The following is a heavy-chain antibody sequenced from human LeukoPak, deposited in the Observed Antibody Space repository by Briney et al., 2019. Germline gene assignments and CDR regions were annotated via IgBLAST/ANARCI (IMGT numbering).Heavy chain of an antibody. CDR2: IKGDSGIP. Sequence: ASVKVSFTASGYMFTGHYMHWVRQAPGQGLEFLAWIKGDSGIPKYAQKFQGRVTLTRDTSISTAYMELTELTSDDTAVYYCARELQYSREGYAFDLWGQGIIVTVSS. J-gene: IGHJ3*01. V-gene: IGHV1-2*02. CDR1: GYMFTGHY. CDR3: ARELQYSREGYAFDL. D-gene: IGHD4-11*01.